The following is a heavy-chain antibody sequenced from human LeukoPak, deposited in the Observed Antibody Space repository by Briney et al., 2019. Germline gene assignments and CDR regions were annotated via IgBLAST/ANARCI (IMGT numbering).Heavy chain of an antibody. J-gene: IGHJ4*02. Sequence: PGGSLRLSCAASGFAFSSYDMHWVRQVSGKGLEWVSAIGHAGDTYYADSVKGRFTISREDAKNYFFLQMNSLRAGDTAVYFCVSHERVVLDGGYDIWGQGTLVTVSS. CDR3: VSHERVVLDGGYDI. CDR2: IGHAGDT. V-gene: IGHV3-13*01. D-gene: IGHD5-12*01. CDR1: GFAFSSYD.